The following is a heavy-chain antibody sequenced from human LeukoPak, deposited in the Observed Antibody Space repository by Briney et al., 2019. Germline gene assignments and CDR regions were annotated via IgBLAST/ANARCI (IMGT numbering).Heavy chain of an antibody. CDR1: GGTFSSYA. D-gene: IGHD3-3*01. J-gene: IGHJ5*02. V-gene: IGHV1-69*01. CDR2: IIPILGTA. Sequence: GSSVKVSCKASGGTFSSYAISWVRQAPGQGLEWMGGIIPILGTANYAQKFQGRVTITADESTSTAYMELSSLRSEDTAVYFCARDLHTYYDFWSGYPPHWFDPWGQGTLVTVSS. CDR3: ARDLHTYYDFWSGYPPHWFDP.